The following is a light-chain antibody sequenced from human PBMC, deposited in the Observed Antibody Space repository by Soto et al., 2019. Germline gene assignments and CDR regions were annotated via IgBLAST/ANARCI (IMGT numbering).Light chain of an antibody. CDR1: QSVLYNSDNKNY. J-gene: IGKJ4*01. CDR3: QQYYTTLS. CDR2: WAS. V-gene: IGKV4-1*01. Sequence: DIVMTQSPDSLAVSLGERATINCKSSQSVLYNSDNKNYLAWYQQKAGQPPKLLIYWASTRDSGVPDRFSGSGSGADLTLTINKLQAEDAAVYYCQQYYTTLSFGGGTKVEIK.